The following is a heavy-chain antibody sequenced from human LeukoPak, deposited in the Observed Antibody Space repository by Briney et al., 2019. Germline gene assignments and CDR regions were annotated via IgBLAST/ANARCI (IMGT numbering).Heavy chain of an antibody. Sequence: SVKVSCKASGGTFSSYAINWVRQAPGQGLEWMGAIIPIFGTSNYAQKFQGRVTITADESTSTAYMELTSLRSEDTAVYYCAKDRPSANYYDSSGYLVYFHHWGQGTLVTVSS. CDR3: AKDRPSANYYDSSGYLVYFHH. CDR1: GGTFSSYA. CDR2: IIPIFGTS. J-gene: IGHJ1*01. V-gene: IGHV1-69*01. D-gene: IGHD3-22*01.